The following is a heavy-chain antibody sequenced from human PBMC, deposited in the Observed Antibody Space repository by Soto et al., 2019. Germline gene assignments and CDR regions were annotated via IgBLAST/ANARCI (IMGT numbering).Heavy chain of an antibody. D-gene: IGHD3-9*01. CDR2: ILPIFGTS. CDR1: GGSFNTYS. V-gene: IGHV1-69*01. CDR3: VTEGGPLGVRVLEKRGRYHFDH. J-gene: IGHJ4*02. Sequence: QVQLVQSGAEVMKPGSSVTVSCKASGGSFNTYSINWVRQAPGQGLEWMGGILPIFGTSNYAQNFQGRLTGTVNDSTSTAYMELSSLRSDDTAVYYCVTEGGPLGVRVLEKRGRYHFDHWVQVTLVTVCS.